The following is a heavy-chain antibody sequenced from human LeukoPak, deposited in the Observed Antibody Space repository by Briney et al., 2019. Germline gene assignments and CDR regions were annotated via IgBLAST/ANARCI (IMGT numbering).Heavy chain of an antibody. CDR1: GFTVSSNY. V-gene: IGHV3-66*04. CDR2: IYPNGNT. CDR3: ARRGHGYGSPFDY. D-gene: IGHD5-18*01. Sequence: GGSLRLSCAASGFTVSSNYTNWARQAPGKGLEWVSMIYPNGNTFYTDSVKGRFTISRDNSKNTLDLQMSSLRAEDTAVYYCARRGHGYGSPFDYWGQGTLVTVSS. J-gene: IGHJ4*02.